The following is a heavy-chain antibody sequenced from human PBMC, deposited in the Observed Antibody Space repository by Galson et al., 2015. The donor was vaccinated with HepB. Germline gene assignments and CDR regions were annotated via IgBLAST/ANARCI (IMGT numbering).Heavy chain of an antibody. CDR3: ARHIAAASPSDV. CDR1: GYSFTKYW. Sequence: QSGAEVKKPGESLKISCKVSGYSFTKYWTGWVRQMPGKGLEWMGIIYPGDSTIRYRPSLQGQVTISADKSLSTAYLQWSSLKASDTGIYYCARHIAAASPSDVWGQGTSVTVSS. D-gene: IGHD6-13*01. V-gene: IGHV5-51*01. J-gene: IGHJ6*02. CDR2: IYPGDSTI.